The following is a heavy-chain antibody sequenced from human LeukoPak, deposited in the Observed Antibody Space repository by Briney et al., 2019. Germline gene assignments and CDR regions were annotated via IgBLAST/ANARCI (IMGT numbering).Heavy chain of an antibody. CDR3: ARDDPGRTYCSSTSCYVFENSYYYGMDV. Sequence: PSETLSLTCTVSGGSISSYYWSWIRQPPGKGLEWIGYIYYSGSTNYNPSLKSRVTISVDTSKNQFSLKLSSVTAADTAVYYCARDDPGRTYCSSTSCYVFENSYYYGMDVWGQGTTVTVSS. D-gene: IGHD2-2*01. J-gene: IGHJ6*02. CDR1: GGSISSYY. CDR2: IYYSGST. V-gene: IGHV4-59*12.